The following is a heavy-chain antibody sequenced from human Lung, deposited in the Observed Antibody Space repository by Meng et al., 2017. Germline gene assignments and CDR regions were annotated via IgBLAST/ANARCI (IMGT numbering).Heavy chain of an antibody. CDR2: LIAVFDKT. Sequence: QVQLVQSGAEVKKRGSSVKFACKTSGGSFSTHTFSWVRQAPGQGLEWMGGLIAVFDKTKAAPRFQDRVTFTADESTSTAYMELSSLTFDDTAVYFCARGRRNEPLFDYWGQGTLVTVSS. D-gene: IGHD1-14*01. J-gene: IGHJ4*02. CDR1: GGSFSTHT. CDR3: ARGRRNEPLFDY. V-gene: IGHV1-69*13.